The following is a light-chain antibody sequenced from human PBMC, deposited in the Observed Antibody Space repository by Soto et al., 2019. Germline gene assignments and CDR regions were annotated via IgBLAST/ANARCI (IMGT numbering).Light chain of an antibody. CDR3: AAWDDSLNVVL. J-gene: IGLJ2*01. V-gene: IGLV1-36*01. CDR1: TSNIGNNA. Sequence: QLVLTQAPSVSGAPRQRVSISCSGATSNIGNNAVNWYQQLPGKAPKLLIYFDDLMPSGVSDRFSGSKSGTSASLAISGLQSVDEADYYCAAWDDSLNVVLFGGGTKLTVL. CDR2: FDD.